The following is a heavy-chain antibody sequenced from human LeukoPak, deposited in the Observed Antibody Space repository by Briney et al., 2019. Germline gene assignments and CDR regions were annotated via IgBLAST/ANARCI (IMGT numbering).Heavy chain of an antibody. V-gene: IGHV3-30*02. J-gene: IGHJ4*02. CDR3: AKRSSFIVGDYYFDH. CDR1: GFTFSSYG. CDR2: IRYDGSNK. D-gene: IGHD4-17*01. Sequence: GGSLRLSCAASGFTFSSYGMHWVRQAPGKGREWVAFIRYDGSNKYYADSVKGRLTISRDNSKNTLYLQMNSLRAEDTAVYYCAKRSSFIVGDYYFDHWGQGTRVTVSS.